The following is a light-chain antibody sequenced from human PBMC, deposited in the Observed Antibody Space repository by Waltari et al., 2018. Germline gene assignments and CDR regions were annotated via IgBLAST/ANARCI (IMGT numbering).Light chain of an antibody. CDR2: EVF. CDR1: TRDVGSYDL. CDR3: CSYAGRGTYV. J-gene: IGLJ1*01. V-gene: IGLV2-23*02. Sequence: QSALTQPASLSGTPGQSIPISCSGPTRDVGSYDLVSWYQQHPGEAPKLLICEVFKRPPDTSSRFSGAKSGSTASLTISGLQPEDEADYYCCSYAGRGTYVFGSGTKVTVL.